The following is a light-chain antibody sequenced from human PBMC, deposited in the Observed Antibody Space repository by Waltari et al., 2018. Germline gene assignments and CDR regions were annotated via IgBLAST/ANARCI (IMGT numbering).Light chain of an antibody. CDR1: QSVSINY. V-gene: IGKV3-20*01. CDR2: SAS. CDR3: QQYGSSPRT. Sequence: EIVLTQSPGTLSLSPGERATLSCRASQSVSINYLAWYQQKPGQAPRLLIYSASSRATGIPDRFSGSGSGTDFTLTISRLEPEDFAVYYCQQYGSSPRTFGQGTKVEIK. J-gene: IGKJ1*01.